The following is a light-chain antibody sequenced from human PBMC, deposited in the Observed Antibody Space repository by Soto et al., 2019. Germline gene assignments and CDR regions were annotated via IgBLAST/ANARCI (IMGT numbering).Light chain of an antibody. Sequence: DIQMTQSPSTLSASVGDRVTITCRASDSISPLLAWYQQKPGQAPKVLIYKASSLESGVPSRFSGSGSGTEFTLTISSLQPDDFATYYCQQYNSSPWTFGQGTKVDIK. J-gene: IGKJ1*01. CDR1: DSISPL. CDR3: QQYNSSPWT. CDR2: KAS. V-gene: IGKV1-5*03.